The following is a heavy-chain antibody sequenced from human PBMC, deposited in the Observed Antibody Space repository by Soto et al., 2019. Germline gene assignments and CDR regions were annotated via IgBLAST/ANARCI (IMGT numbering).Heavy chain of an antibody. CDR2: INPKFGDT. CDR1: GYTFTAYY. J-gene: IGHJ6*02. CDR3: ARNMDYYYGPGSGNGHGV. V-gene: IGHV1-2*02. Sequence: QVQLVQSGAEVKEPGDSVRVSCEASGYTFTAYYIHWVRQAPGQGLEWMGWINPKFGDTTYAQDFQGRLTLTRDMSISTVYMDLNRLTSDYTAIYYCARNMDYYYGPGSGNGHGVWGQGTTVNVFS. D-gene: IGHD3-10*01.